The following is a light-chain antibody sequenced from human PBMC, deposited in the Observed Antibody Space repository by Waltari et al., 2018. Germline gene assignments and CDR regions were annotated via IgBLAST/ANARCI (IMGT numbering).Light chain of an antibody. Sequence: DVVMTQSPLSLPVTLGQPASISCRSSQSLVYSDGNTYLNCFQQRPGQSPRRLIYKVSNRDSGVPDRLSGSGSGTDFTLKISRVEAEDVGVYYCMQGTHWPPKTFGQGTKVEIK. CDR1: QSLVYSDGNTY. J-gene: IGKJ1*01. V-gene: IGKV2-30*01. CDR3: MQGTHWPPKT. CDR2: KVS.